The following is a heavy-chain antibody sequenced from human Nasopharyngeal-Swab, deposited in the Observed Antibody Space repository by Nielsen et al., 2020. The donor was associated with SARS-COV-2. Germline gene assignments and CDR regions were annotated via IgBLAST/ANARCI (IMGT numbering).Heavy chain of an antibody. CDR2: IWHDGSNK. CDR1: GFTFSNYA. CDR3: ARDLTPMVIIYAFDM. D-gene: IGHD5-18*01. J-gene: IGHJ3*02. Sequence: GESLKISCAASGFTFSNYAMHWVRQAPGKGLEWVAVIWHDGSNKYYADSVKGRFTISRDNSKNTLYLQMNSLRAEDTAVHYCARDLTPMVIIYAFDMWGQGTMVTVSS. V-gene: IGHV3-33*01.